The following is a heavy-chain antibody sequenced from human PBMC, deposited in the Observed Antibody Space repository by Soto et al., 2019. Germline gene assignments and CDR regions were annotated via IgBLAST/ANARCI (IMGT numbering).Heavy chain of an antibody. CDR3: ARDLRYCSSTSCYWYFDY. CDR2: IIPILGIA. CDR1: GGTFSSST. J-gene: IGHJ4*02. D-gene: IGHD2-2*01. Sequence: SVKVSCKASGGTFSSSTISWVRQAPGQGLEWMGRIIPILGIANYAQKFQGRVTITADKSTSTAYMELSSLRSEDTAVYYCARDLRYCSSTSCYWYFDYWGQGTLVTVSS. V-gene: IGHV1-69*04.